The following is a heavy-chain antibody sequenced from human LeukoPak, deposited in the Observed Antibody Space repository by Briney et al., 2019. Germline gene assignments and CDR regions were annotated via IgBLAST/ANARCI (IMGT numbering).Heavy chain of an antibody. CDR3: ATYSSLNRREFQY. Sequence: GKSLRLSCAASGFTFYTIGMHWVRQAPGKGLEWVAVISFDGSITYYADSVKGRFTISRDNSKNTLYLQMNSLRAEDTAVYYCATYSSLNRREFQYWGQGTLLTVSS. V-gene: IGHV3-30*03. CDR2: ISFDGSIT. D-gene: IGHD3-22*01. J-gene: IGHJ1*01. CDR1: GFTFYTIG.